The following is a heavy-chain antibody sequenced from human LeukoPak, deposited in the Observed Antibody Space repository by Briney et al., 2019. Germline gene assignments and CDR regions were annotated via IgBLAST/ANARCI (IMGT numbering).Heavy chain of an antibody. V-gene: IGHV3-30*18. CDR1: GFTFSAYC. D-gene: IGHD3-16*01. J-gene: IGHJ4*02. Sequence: GGSLRLSCAAAGFTFSAYCMRWARQARGRGLGWVAVISYDGSNKYYADSVKGRFTISRDNSKNTLYLQMNSLRAEDTAVYYCAKLTVGDYAFDYWGQGTLVTVSS. CDR3: AKLTVGDYAFDY. CDR2: ISYDGSNK.